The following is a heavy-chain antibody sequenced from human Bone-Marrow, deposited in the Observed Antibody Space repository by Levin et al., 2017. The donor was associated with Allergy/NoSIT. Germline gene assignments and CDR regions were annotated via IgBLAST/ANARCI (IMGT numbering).Heavy chain of an antibody. D-gene: IGHD3-10*01. CDR2: INPGGGST. J-gene: IGHJ4*02. CDR3: ARGTGWGGDY. CDR1: GYSFTSYH. Sequence: GGSLRLSCKASGYSFTSYHMHWVRQAPGQGLEWMGIINPGGGSTSYAQKFQGRVTMTRDTSTSTVYMEMSSLRSEDTAVYYCARGTGWGGDYWGQGTLVTVPS. V-gene: IGHV1-46*01.